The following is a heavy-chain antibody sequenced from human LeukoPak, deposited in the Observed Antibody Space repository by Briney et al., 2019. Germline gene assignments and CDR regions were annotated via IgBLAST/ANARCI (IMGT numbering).Heavy chain of an antibody. D-gene: IGHD5-12*01. V-gene: IGHV3-23*01. Sequence: GGSLRLSCAASGFTFSSYAMSWVRQAPGKGLEWVSTISGRGGTTYYADSVKGRFTISRDNSKNTLYLQMNSLRAEDTAVYYCASIVVTTIKGGFDYWGQGTLVTVSS. J-gene: IGHJ4*02. CDR2: ISGRGGTT. CDR3: ASIVVTTIKGGFDY. CDR1: GFTFSSYA.